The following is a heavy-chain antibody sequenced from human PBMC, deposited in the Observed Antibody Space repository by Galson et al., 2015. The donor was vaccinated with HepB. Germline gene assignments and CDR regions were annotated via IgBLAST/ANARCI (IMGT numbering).Heavy chain of an antibody. V-gene: IGHV1-2*04. Sequence: QSGAEVKKPGESLRISCKASGYTFTGYYMHWVRQAPGQGLEWMGWINPNSGGTNYAQKFQGWVTMTRDTSISTAYMELSRLRSDDTAVYYCARVGRERWLQPDYYYYGMDVWGQGTTVTVSS. J-gene: IGHJ6*02. CDR1: GYTFTGYY. D-gene: IGHD5-24*01. CDR3: ARVGRERWLQPDYYYYGMDV. CDR2: INPNSGGT.